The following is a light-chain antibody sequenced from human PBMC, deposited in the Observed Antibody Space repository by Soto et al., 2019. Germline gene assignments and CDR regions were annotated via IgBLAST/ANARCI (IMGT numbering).Light chain of an antibody. CDR1: SSNIGAGSA. CDR2: GNT. V-gene: IGLV1-40*01. Sequence: QSVLTQPPSVSGAPGQRVTISCTGSSSNIGAGSAVNWYQHLPGTAPKVLIYGNTNRPSGVPDRFSGSLYGTSASLAITGLQCEDEADYYCQSHDTILNGWVLGGGTKVTVL. J-gene: IGLJ3*02. CDR3: QSHDTILNGWV.